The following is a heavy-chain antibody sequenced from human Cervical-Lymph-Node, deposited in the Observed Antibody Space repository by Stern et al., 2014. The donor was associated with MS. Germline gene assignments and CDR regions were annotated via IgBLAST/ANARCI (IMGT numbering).Heavy chain of an antibody. CDR2: IRSSTGHT. CDR3: ARLPDL. Sequence: EVQLVESGGGLVQPGGSLRLSCAASGFTFSTYSMNWVRKAPGKGLEWVSYIRSSTGHTYYADFVKGRFTLSRDNAKNSLYLQMNSLRDEDTAVYYCARLPDLWGQGTMVTVSS. J-gene: IGHJ3*01. D-gene: IGHD1-26*01. CDR1: GFTFSTYS. V-gene: IGHV3-48*02.